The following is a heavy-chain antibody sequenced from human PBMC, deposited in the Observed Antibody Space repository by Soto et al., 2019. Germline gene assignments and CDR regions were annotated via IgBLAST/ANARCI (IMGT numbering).Heavy chain of an antibody. V-gene: IGHV3-30*03. J-gene: IGHJ4*02. D-gene: IGHD6-13*01. CDR1: GFTFSSYG. Sequence: QVPLVESGGGVVQPGRSLRLSCAASGFTFSSYGMDWVRQAPGKGLERVALISYDGSDKYYADSVKRRFTISRDNSKNTLYLQMNSLRVEDTAVYYCGAGQYFSDYWGQGTLVTVSS. CDR3: GAGQYFSDY. CDR2: ISYDGSDK.